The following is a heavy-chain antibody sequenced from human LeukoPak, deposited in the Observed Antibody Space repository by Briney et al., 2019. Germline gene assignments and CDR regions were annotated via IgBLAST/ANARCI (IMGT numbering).Heavy chain of an antibody. D-gene: IGHD3-22*01. CDR1: GFTFSDYY. CDR3: AREDYYDSSGYFNWFDP. CDR2: ISSSGSTI. J-gene: IGHJ5*02. Sequence: GGSLRLSCAASGFTFSDYYMSWIRQASGKGLEWVSYISSSGSTIYYADSVKGRFTISRDNAKNSLYLQMNSLRAEDTAVYYCAREDYYDSSGYFNWFDPWGQGTLVTVSS. V-gene: IGHV3-11*01.